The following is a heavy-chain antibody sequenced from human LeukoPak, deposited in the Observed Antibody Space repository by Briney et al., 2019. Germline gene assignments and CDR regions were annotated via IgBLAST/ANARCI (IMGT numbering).Heavy chain of an antibody. Sequence: PGGSLRLSCAASGFTFSSYSMNWVRQAPGKGLEWVSSISSSSSYIYYADSVKGRFTISRDNAKSSLYLQMNSLRAEDTAVYYCARDLSSSWYPGWFDPWGQGTLVTVSS. V-gene: IGHV3-21*01. CDR3: ARDLSSSWYPGWFDP. J-gene: IGHJ5*02. CDR1: GFTFSSYS. CDR2: ISSSSSYI. D-gene: IGHD6-13*01.